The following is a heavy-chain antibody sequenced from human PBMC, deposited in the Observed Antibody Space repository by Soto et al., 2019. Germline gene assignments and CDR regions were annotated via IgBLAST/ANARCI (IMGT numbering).Heavy chain of an antibody. CDR3: AKDYDILTGYSTSYFDY. CDR1: GFTFSSYG. Sequence: GGSLRLSCAASGFTFSSYGMHWVRQAPGKGLEWVAVISYDGSNKYYADSVKGRFTISRDNSKNTLYLQMNSLRAEDTAVYYCAKDYDILTGYSTSYFDYWGQGTLVTVSS. J-gene: IGHJ4*02. V-gene: IGHV3-30*18. D-gene: IGHD3-9*01. CDR2: ISYDGSNK.